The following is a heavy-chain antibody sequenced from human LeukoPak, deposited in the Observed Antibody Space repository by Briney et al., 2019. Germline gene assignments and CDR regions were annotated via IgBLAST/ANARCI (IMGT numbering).Heavy chain of an antibody. CDR1: GFTFSSYS. CDR3: AKDLYCSSTSCYSSDEVYNWFDP. Sequence: PGGSLRLSCAASGFTFSSYSMNWVRQAPGKGLEWVSYISSSSSTIYYADSVKGRFTISRDNAKNTLYLQMNSLRAEDTAVYYCAKDLYCSSTSCYSSDEVYNWFDPWGQGTLVTVSS. V-gene: IGHV3-48*04. D-gene: IGHD2-2*01. J-gene: IGHJ5*02. CDR2: ISSSSSTI.